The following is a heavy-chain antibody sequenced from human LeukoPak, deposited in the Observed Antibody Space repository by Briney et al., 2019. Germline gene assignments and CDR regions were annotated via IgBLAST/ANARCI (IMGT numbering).Heavy chain of an antibody. CDR3: ARWSSGYYDAFDI. D-gene: IGHD3-22*01. Sequence: SETLSLTCTVSGVSISSYYWSWIRQPPGKGLEWLGYIYYSGSTYYNPSLKSRVTISVDTSKNQFSLKLSSVTAADTAVYYCARWSSGYYDAFDIWGQGTMVTLSS. CDR2: IYYSGST. V-gene: IGHV4-59*01. CDR1: GVSISSYY. J-gene: IGHJ3*02.